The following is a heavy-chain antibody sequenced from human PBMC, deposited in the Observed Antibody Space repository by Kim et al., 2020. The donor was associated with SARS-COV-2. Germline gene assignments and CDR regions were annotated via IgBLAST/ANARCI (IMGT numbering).Heavy chain of an antibody. J-gene: IGHJ4*02. V-gene: IGHV6-1*01. D-gene: IGHD6-13*01. Sequence: KSRITINPDTSKNQFSLQLNSVTPEDTAVYYCARGSGGYSSSWYVYYFDYWGQGTLVTVSS. CDR3: ARGSGGYSSSWYVYYFDY.